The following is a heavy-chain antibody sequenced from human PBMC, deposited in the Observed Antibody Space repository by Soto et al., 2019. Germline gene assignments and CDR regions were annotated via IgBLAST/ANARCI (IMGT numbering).Heavy chain of an antibody. J-gene: IGHJ2*01. CDR1: GFTFSNYS. CDR2: ISSSSSYI. D-gene: IGHD5-12*01. V-gene: IGHV3-21*01. Sequence: EVQLVESGGGLVKPGGSLRLSCAASGFTFSNYSMNWVRQAPGKGLEWVSCISSSSSYIYYADSVKGRFTISRDNAKNSLYRQMISLLAEDTAVYYCARGVATIHDWYFDLWGRGTLVTVSS. CDR3: ARGVATIHDWYFDL.